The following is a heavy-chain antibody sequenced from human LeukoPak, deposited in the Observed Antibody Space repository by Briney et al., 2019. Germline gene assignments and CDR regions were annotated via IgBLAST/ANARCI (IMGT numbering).Heavy chain of an antibody. CDR2: IRSNSDGGTI. J-gene: IGHJ5*02. V-gene: IGHV3-15*07. Sequence: GGSLRLSCEGSAFIFSGYWMNWVRQAPGKGLEWVGRIRSNSDGGTIDYAAPVKGRFTLSRDDSKNTLYLQMNSLQTEDTAVYYCATDFYDSTWGQGTLVTVSS. CDR3: ATDFYDST. D-gene: IGHD3-22*01. CDR1: AFIFSGYW.